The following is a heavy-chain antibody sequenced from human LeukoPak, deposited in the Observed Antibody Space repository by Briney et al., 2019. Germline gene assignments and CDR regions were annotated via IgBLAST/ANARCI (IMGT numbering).Heavy chain of an antibody. J-gene: IGHJ3*02. Sequence: PSETLSLTCTVSGGSISSYYWSWIRQPPGKGLEWIGYIYYSGSTNYNPSLKSRVTISVDTSKNQFSLKLSSVTAADTAVYYCARDRELLGAFDIWGQGTMVTVSS. CDR1: GGSISSYY. D-gene: IGHD1-26*01. V-gene: IGHV4-59*01. CDR2: IYYSGST. CDR3: ARDRELLGAFDI.